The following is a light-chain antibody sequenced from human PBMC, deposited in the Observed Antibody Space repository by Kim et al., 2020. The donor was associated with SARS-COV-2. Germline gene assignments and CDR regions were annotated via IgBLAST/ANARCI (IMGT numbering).Light chain of an antibody. CDR1: QSISNY. V-gene: IGKV1-5*03. CDR2: KAS. CDR3: QQYYTYYQYT. Sequence: ASVRDRVTITFRASQSISNYLGWYQQKPGKAPEVLIYKASNLESEVPSRFSGSGSGTEFTLNISSLQADDFATYFCQQYYTYYQYTFGQETKLEI. J-gene: IGKJ2*01.